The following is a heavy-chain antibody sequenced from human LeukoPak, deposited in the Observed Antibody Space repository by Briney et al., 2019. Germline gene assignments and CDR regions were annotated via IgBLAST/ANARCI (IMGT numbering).Heavy chain of an antibody. CDR1: GYTFSGYY. V-gene: IGHV1-2*02. J-gene: IGHJ3*02. CDR2: INPNGGGT. Sequence: GASVTVSCKASGYTFSGYYMHWVRLAPGQGLEWMGWINPNGGGTNYAQRFQGRVTMTRDTSISTAYMELSRLRSDDTAVYYCARDEDASSDNAFDMWGQGTMVTVSS. CDR3: ARDEDASSDNAFDM. D-gene: IGHD3-22*01.